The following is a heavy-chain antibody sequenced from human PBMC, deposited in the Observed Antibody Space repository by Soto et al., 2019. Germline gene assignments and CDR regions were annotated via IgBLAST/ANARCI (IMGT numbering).Heavy chain of an antibody. CDR1: GFSITTSGVG. CDR3: AHRRVGGINHCLDV. D-gene: IGHD2-15*01. V-gene: IGHV2-5*01. Sequence: QITLKESGPTLVKPTQTLTLTCTFSGFSITTSGVGVGWIRQPPGKALEWLALIYWYDAKRYSPSPKSRLTITKDTSKNPVVLTVTNMDTVATPTYNWAHRRVGGINHCLDVWGQGTTVTVAS. CDR2: IYWYDAK. J-gene: IGHJ6*02.